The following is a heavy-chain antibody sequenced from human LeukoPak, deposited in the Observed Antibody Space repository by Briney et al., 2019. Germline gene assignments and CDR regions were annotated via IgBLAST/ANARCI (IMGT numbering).Heavy chain of an antibody. J-gene: IGHJ4*02. CDR3: ARRRIIAAADHFDY. V-gene: IGHV3-11*01. CDR1: GFTFSDYY. D-gene: IGHD6-13*01. CDR2: ISSSGSNI. Sequence: GGSLRLSCAASGFTFSDYYMSWIRQAPGKGLEWVSYISSSGSNIYYTDSVKGRSTISRDNAKNSLYLQMNSLRAEDTAVYYCARRRIIAAADHFDYWGQGTLVTVSS.